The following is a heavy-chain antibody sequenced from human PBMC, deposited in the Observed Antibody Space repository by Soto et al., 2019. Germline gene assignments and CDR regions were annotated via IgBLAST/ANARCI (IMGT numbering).Heavy chain of an antibody. CDR2: IYWDGDK. CDR3: AHRVGSNGWFDP. D-gene: IGHD1-26*01. CDR1: GFSLSTSGVG. J-gene: IGHJ5*02. V-gene: IGHV2-5*02. Sequence: QITLKESGPTLVKPTQTLTLTCTFSGFSLSTSGVGVGWIRQPPGKALEWLALIYWDGDKRYSPSLKTRLTITKDTSKKQVVLTMTNMDPVDTATYYCAHRVGSNGWFDPWGQGTLVTVSS.